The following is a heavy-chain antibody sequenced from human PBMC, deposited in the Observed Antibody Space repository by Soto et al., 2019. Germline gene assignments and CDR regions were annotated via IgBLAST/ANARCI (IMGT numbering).Heavy chain of an antibody. CDR3: ARGYCSGGSCYAGMFDY. CDR1: GGSISSGDYY. J-gene: IGHJ4*02. Sequence: QVQLQESGPGLVKPSQTLSLTCTVSGGSISSGDYYWSWIRQPPGKGLEWIGYIYYSGSTYYNPHLKSRVTISVDTSTHQFSLKLSSVTAADTAVYYCARGYCSGGSCYAGMFDYWGQGTLVTVSS. CDR2: IYYSGST. V-gene: IGHV4-30-4*01. D-gene: IGHD2-15*01.